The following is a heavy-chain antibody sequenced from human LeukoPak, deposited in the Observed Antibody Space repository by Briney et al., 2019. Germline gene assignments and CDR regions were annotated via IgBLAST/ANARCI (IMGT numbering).Heavy chain of an antibody. CDR1: GFTFSSYA. D-gene: IGHD3-22*01. Sequence: GGSLRLSCAASGFTFSSYAMSWVRQAPGKGLECVANIKEDGSEEYYVDSVKGRFFISRDNAKNSLYLQMNSLRAEDTAVYYCARDWLAGNPYHAFDLWGKGTMVTVSS. CDR3: ARDWLAGNPYHAFDL. J-gene: IGHJ3*01. CDR2: IKEDGSEE. V-gene: IGHV3-7*01.